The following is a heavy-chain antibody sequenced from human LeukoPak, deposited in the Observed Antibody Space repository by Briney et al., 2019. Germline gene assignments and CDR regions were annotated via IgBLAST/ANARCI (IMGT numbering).Heavy chain of an antibody. J-gene: IGHJ6*02. CDR3: AREGYCSGGNCYRFAMDV. D-gene: IGHD2-15*01. CDR2: IYYIGST. V-gene: IGHV4-59*01. CDR1: GGSISSYY. Sequence: SETLSLTCTVSGGSISSYYWSWIRQPPGKGLEWIGYIYYIGSTNYNPSLKSRVTISVDTSKNQFSLKLTSVTAADTAVYYCAREGYCSGGNCYRFAMDVWGQGTTVTVSS.